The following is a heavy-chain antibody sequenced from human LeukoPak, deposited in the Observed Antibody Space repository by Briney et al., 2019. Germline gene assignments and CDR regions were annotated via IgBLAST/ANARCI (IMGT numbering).Heavy chain of an antibody. Sequence: GASVKVSCKASGSTFTGYYMHWVRQAPGQGLEWMGWINPNSGGTDYAQQFQGRVTMTRDTSLSTAYMELSRLRSDDTAVYYCTRATSVVVPAADHYYYGMDVWGQGTTVTVSS. V-gene: IGHV1-2*02. CDR1: GSTFTGYY. CDR3: TRATSVVVPAADHYYYGMDV. CDR2: INPNSGGT. D-gene: IGHD2-2*01. J-gene: IGHJ6*02.